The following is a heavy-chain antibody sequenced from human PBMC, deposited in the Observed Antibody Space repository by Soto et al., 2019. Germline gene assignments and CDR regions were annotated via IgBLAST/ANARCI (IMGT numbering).Heavy chain of an antibody. D-gene: IGHD3-3*01. CDR1: GGTFSSYA. CDR2: IIPIFGTA. J-gene: IGHJ4*02. CDR3: AREGLRFLKHDRNFDY. V-gene: IGHV1-69*13. Sequence: SVKVSCKASGGTFSSYAISWVRQAPGQGLEWMGGIIPIFGTANYAQKFQGRVTITADESTSTAYMELSSLRSEDTAVYYCAREGLRFLKHDRNFDYWGQGTLVTVSS.